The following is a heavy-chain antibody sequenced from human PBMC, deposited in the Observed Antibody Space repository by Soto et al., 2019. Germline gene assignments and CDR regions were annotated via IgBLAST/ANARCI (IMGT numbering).Heavy chain of an antibody. Sequence: SETLSLTCAVYGESFSDYYWTWIRQSPGKGLEWIGEINHSGHTNYNPALKSRVTISEDKSINTAYLQWISLKASDTAMYYCAKRRGGNPDDWFDPWGQGTLVTVSS. CDR3: AKRRGGNPDDWFDP. V-gene: IGHV4-34*01. D-gene: IGHD2-15*01. J-gene: IGHJ5*02. CDR2: INHSGHT. CDR1: GESFSDYY.